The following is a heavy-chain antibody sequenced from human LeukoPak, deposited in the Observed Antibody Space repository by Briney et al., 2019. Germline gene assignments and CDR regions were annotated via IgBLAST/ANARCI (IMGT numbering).Heavy chain of an antibody. D-gene: IGHD3-22*01. Sequence: PSETLSLTCAVSGGSISSGGYSWSWIRQPPGTGLEWIGYIYHSGSTYYNPSLKSRVTISVDRSKNQFSLKLSSVTAADTAVYYCARDPYTYYYDSSGYHSHTNWFDPWGQGTLVTVSS. CDR3: ARDPYTYYYDSSGYHSHTNWFDP. CDR1: GGSISSGGYS. J-gene: IGHJ5*02. V-gene: IGHV4-30-2*01. CDR2: IYHSGST.